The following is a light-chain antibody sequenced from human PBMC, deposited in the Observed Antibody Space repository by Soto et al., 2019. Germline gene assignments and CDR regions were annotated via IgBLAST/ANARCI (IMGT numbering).Light chain of an antibody. J-gene: IGKJ1*01. Sequence: EIVMTQSPATPSASPGERATLSCRASQRVSSNLAWYQQQPGQAPRLLIYGASTRATGIPARCSGSGSGTDFTLPVSSLLSEDSAVSYCQQDKSWRRTFGRGTQVDIK. CDR1: QRVSSN. CDR2: GAS. CDR3: QQDKSWRRT. V-gene: IGKV3-15*01.